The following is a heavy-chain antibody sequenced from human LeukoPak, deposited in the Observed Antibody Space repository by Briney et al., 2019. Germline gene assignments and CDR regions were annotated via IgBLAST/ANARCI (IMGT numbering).Heavy chain of an antibody. J-gene: IGHJ4*02. V-gene: IGHV5-51*01. CDR3: ARLVVPAAPWYFDY. Sequence: PGESLQISFQCAGYISTTYWIGWGRQVPGKGLEWMGIIYPGDSETRYSPSFQGQVTISADKSISTAYLQWSSLKASDTAMYYCARLVVPAAPWYFDYWGQGTLVTVSS. CDR1: GYISTTYW. D-gene: IGHD2-2*01. CDR2: IYPGDSET.